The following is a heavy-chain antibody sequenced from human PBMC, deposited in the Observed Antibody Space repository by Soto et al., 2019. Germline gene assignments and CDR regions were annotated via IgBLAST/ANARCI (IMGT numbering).Heavy chain of an antibody. V-gene: IGHV3-72*01. CDR2: IRDKAASHTT. CDR3: ARGENSFDL. Sequence: PGGSLRLSCAASGFTFSDYNMDWVRQAPGKGLEWVGRIRDKAASHTTEYAASVKGRFTISRDDSQKSLFLQLNSLKSEDTAVYYCARGENSFDLWGQGTLVTVSS. CDR1: GFTFSDYN. J-gene: IGHJ4*02.